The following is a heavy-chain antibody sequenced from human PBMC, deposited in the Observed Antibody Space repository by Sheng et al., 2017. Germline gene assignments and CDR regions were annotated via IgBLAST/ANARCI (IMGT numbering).Heavy chain of an antibody. V-gene: IGHV3-74*02. CDR2: IDGDGSTT. CDR1: GFIFSNFA. CDR3: VRSGVPNGFDI. J-gene: IGHJ3*02. Sequence: EVQLVDSGGGLVQPGGSLRLSCEGSGFIFSNFAMFWVRLAPGKGLVWVSRIDGDGSTTTYADSVKGRFTIFRDNAKNTLYLQMNSLRAEDTAVYYCVRSGVPNGFDIWGQGTMVTVSS. D-gene: IGHD2-15*01.